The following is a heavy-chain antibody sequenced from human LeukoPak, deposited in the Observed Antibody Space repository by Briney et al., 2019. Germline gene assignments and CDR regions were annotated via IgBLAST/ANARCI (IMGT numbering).Heavy chain of an antibody. V-gene: IGHV3-21*01. D-gene: IGHD3-22*01. Sequence: GGSLRLSCAASGFTLSSYNMKWVRQAPGKGLEWVSSISWRNIDIEYADSVKGRFTISRDNAKNSLYLQMNSLRAEDTAVYYCARERDYYDSSGSVDAFDIWGQGTMVTVSS. J-gene: IGHJ3*02. CDR2: ISWRNIDI. CDR1: GFTLSSYN. CDR3: ARERDYYDSSGSVDAFDI.